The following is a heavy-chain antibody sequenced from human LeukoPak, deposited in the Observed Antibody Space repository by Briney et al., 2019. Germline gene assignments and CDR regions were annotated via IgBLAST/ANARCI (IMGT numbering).Heavy chain of an antibody. J-gene: IGHJ6*03. CDR1: GYTFTSYG. CDR3: ARGPISGPTRYYYYYYMDV. V-gene: IGHV1-18*01. Sequence: ASVKVSCKASGYTFTSYGISWVRQAPGQGLEWMGWISAYNGNTNYAQKLQGRVTMTTDTSTSTAYMELRSLRSDDTAVYYCARGPISGPTRYYYYYYMDVWGKGTTVTISS. D-gene: IGHD6-19*01. CDR2: ISAYNGNT.